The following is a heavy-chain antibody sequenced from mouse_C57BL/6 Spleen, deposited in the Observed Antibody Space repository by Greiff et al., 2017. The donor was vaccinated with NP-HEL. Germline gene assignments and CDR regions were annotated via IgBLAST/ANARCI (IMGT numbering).Heavy chain of an antibody. CDR2: INPRSGYT. V-gene: IGHV1-7*01. CDR1: GYTFTSYW. J-gene: IGHJ2*01. Sequence: VQLQQSGADLAKPGASVKLSCKASGYTFTSYWMPWVKQRPGQGLEWIGYINPRSGYTKYTHTFKDKATLTADKSSSTAYMQLSSLTYEDSAVYYGAMEYDELKPYYFDYWGQGTTLTVSS. D-gene: IGHD2-14*01. CDR3: AMEYDELKPYYFDY.